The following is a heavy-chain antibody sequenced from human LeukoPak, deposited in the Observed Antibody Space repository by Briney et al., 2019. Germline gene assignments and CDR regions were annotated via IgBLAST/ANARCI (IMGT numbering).Heavy chain of an antibody. V-gene: IGHV3-15*01. Sequence: GGSLRLSCAASGFTFSNYAMSWVRQAPGKGLEWVGRIKSKTDGGTTEYAAPVRGRFTISRDDSGNTLHLQMNSLKTEDTAVYYCTTLQMYYYDSSGYYFFDYWGQGTLVTVSS. CDR1: GFTFSNYA. D-gene: IGHD3-22*01. CDR3: TTLQMYYYDSSGYYFFDY. J-gene: IGHJ4*02. CDR2: IKSKTDGGTT.